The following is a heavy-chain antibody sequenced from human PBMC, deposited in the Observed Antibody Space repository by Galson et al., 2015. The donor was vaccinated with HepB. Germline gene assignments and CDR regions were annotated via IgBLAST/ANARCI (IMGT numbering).Heavy chain of an antibody. Sequence: SLRLSCAASGFTFSSYAMHWVRQAPGKGLEWVARIKSNSVGGTTDYAAPVKGRFSISRDDSKTTLSLQMNSLKTEDTAVYHCTVNLDHWGQGTLVTVST. J-gene: IGHJ4*02. CDR1: GFTFSSYA. D-gene: IGHD1-14*01. CDR3: TVNLDH. V-gene: IGHV3-15*01. CDR2: IKSNSVGGTT.